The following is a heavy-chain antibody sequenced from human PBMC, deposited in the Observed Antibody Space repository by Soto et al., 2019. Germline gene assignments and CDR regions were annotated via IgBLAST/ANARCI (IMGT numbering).Heavy chain of an antibody. J-gene: IGHJ5*02. CDR1: GGSISSYY. D-gene: IGHD7-27*01. CDR2: IYYSGST. Sequence: SETLSLTCTVSGGSISSYYWSWIRQPPGKGLEWIGYIYYSGSTNYNPSLKSRVTISVDTSKNQFSLKLSSVTAADTAVYYCARDVGMLDPWGQGTLVTVSS. V-gene: IGHV4-59*01. CDR3: ARDVGMLDP.